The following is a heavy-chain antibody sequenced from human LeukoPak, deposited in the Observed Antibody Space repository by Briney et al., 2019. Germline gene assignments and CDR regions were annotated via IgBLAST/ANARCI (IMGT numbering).Heavy chain of an antibody. CDR1: GYSFTSYA. V-gene: IGHV1-3*01. Sequence: ASVKVSCKASGYSFTSYAMNWVRQAPGQRLEWMGWINAGNGNTKYSQKFQGRVTITRDTSASTAYMELSSLRSEDTAVYYCARGSSSWYWNYYYGMDVWGQGTTVTVSS. D-gene: IGHD6-13*01. J-gene: IGHJ6*02. CDR3: ARGSSSWYWNYYYGMDV. CDR2: INAGNGNT.